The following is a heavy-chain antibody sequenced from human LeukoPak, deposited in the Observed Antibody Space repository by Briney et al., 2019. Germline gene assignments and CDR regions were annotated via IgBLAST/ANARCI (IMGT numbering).Heavy chain of an antibody. J-gene: IGHJ4*02. CDR2: VRYDGTNN. D-gene: IGHD1-26*01. CDR1: GFTFSFNNYG. Sequence: PGGSLRLSCAASGFTFSFNNYGMHWVRQAPGKGLEWVAFVRYDGTNNYYADSVNGRFTVSGDNSKNTVYLQMSSLRTEDTAVYYCAKDYGYSHGYFDHWGQGTLVTVSS. CDR3: AKDYGYSHGYFDH. V-gene: IGHV3-30*02.